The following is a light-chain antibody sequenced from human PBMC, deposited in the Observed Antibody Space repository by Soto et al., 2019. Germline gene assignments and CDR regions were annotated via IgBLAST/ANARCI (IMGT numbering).Light chain of an antibody. V-gene: IGKV2D-29*01. J-gene: IGKJ5*01. CDR1: QSLLHPDGKTY. CDR2: GVS. CDR3: MQGIQLPNT. Sequence: DIVMTQTPLSLSVTPGQPASISCKSSQSLLHPDGKTYVSWYLQKPGQPPQLMIYGVSNRFSGVPDRFSGSGSGTDFTLKIRRVEAEDVGLDYCMQGIQLPNTLGHWTRLEIK.